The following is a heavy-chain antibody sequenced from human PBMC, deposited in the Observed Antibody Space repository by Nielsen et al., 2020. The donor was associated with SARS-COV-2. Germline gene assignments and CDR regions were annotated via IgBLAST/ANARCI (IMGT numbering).Heavy chain of an antibody. D-gene: IGHD7-27*01. CDR2: IHAGNGNT. J-gene: IGHJ4*02. Sequence: ASVKVSCKASGNTFTTNVMHSVRQAPGQRLEWVGWIHAGNGNTQYSRKFQDRVTITRDTSASTVYMELSSLRSEDSAVYYCASPLGPWGQGTLVTVSS. CDR1: GNTFTTNV. CDR3: ASPLGP. V-gene: IGHV1-3*01.